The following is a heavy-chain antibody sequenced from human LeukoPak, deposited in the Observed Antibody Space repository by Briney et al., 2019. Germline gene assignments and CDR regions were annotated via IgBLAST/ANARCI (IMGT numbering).Heavy chain of an antibody. Sequence: ASVKVSCKASGYTFTGYYMHWVRQAPGQGLEWMGWINPNSGGTNYAQKFQGGVTMTRDTSISTAYMELSRLRSDDTAVYYCARVGVYSGYLTIDYWGQGTLVTVSS. CDR3: ARVGVYSGYLTIDY. D-gene: IGHD5-12*01. CDR2: INPNSGGT. J-gene: IGHJ4*02. V-gene: IGHV1-2*02. CDR1: GYTFTGYY.